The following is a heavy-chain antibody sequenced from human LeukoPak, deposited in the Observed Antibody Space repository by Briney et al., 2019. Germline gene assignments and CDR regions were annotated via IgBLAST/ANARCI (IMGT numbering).Heavy chain of an antibody. CDR3: AREGLGARYFDY. CDR1: GFTFSDHY. J-gene: IGHJ4*02. CDR2: TGNKANSYTT. D-gene: IGHD1-26*01. V-gene: IGHV3-72*01. Sequence: GGSLRLSCAASGFTFSDHYMDWVRQAPGKGLEWVGRTGNKANSYTTEYAASVKGRFTISRDDSKNSLYLQMNSLKTEDTAVYYCAREGLGARYFDYWGQGTLVTVSS.